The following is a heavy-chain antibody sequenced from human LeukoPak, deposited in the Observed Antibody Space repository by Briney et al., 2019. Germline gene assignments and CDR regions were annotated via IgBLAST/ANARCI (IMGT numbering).Heavy chain of an antibody. CDR3: ARDRWDYGDHGVFDY. CDR2: FSSSSSTI. Sequence: QAGGSLRLSCAPSGFTFSSYRMKWVRQAPGKGLEWVSYFSSSSSTIYYADSLKGRFTISRDNAKNSLYLQMNSLRDEDTAVYYCARDRWDYGDHGVFDYWGQGTLVTVSS. D-gene: IGHD4-17*01. V-gene: IGHV3-48*02. J-gene: IGHJ4*02. CDR1: GFTFSSYR.